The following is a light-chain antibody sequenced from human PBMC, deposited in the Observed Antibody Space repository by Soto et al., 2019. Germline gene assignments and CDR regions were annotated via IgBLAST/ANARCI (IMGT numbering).Light chain of an antibody. CDR3: QQHSNWPVT. CDR2: DAS. V-gene: IGKV3-11*01. Sequence: EIVLTQSPGTLSLSPGERATLSCRASQSVSSYLAWYQQKPGQAPRLPIYDASTRATGISARFSGSGSGTDFTLTISSLEPEDFAVYYCQQHSNWPVTFGQGTKV. CDR1: QSVSSY. J-gene: IGKJ1*01.